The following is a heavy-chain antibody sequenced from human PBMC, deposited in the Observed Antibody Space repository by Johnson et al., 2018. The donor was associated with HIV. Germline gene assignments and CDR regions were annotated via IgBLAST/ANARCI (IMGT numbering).Heavy chain of an antibody. CDR1: GFTVSSNY. Sequence: VQLVESGGDLIQPGGSLRLSCAASGFTVSSNYMSWVRQAPGKGLEWVSVIYSGGTTNYADSVKGRFTISRDNSKNTLYLQMNSLRADDTAVYYCARDREQLVRYAFDIWGQGTMVTVSS. V-gene: IGHV3-53*01. CDR3: ARDREQLVRYAFDI. D-gene: IGHD6-6*01. CDR2: IYSGGTT. J-gene: IGHJ3*02.